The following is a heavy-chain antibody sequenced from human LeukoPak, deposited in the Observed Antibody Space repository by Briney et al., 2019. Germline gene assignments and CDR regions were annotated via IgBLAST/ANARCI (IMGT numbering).Heavy chain of an antibody. J-gene: IGHJ4*02. CDR3: AREDNWNYDFYY. CDR2: INPSGGST. D-gene: IGHD1-7*01. V-gene: IGHV1-46*01. Sequence: ASVKVSFKASGYTFTSYYMHWVRQAPGQGLEWMGIINPSGGSTSYAQKFQGRVTMTRDTSTSTVYMEVSSLRSEDTAVYYCAREDNWNYDFYYWGQGTLVTVSS. CDR1: GYTFTSYY.